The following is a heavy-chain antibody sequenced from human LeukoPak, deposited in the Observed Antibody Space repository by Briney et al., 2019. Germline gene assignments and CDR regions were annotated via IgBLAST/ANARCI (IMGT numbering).Heavy chain of an antibody. J-gene: IGHJ4*02. Sequence: GASVKVSCKGSGYTFTRYYMHWVRQAPGQGLEWMGWINPNSGGTNYAQKFQGRVTMTRDTSISTAYMELSRLRSDDTAVYYCARVAGLRYFDWLFDLGYWGQGTLVTVSS. CDR2: INPNSGGT. CDR1: GYTFTRYY. V-gene: IGHV1-2*02. CDR3: ARVAGLRYFDWLFDLGY. D-gene: IGHD3-9*01.